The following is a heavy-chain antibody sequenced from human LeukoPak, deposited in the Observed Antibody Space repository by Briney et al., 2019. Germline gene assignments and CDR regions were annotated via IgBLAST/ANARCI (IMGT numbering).Heavy chain of an antibody. J-gene: IGHJ4*02. CDR3: ATSRMWYHFDY. Sequence: GGSLRLSCAASGFTFSTYIMSWIRQAPGKGLEWIAYVSSSSTYTNYAGSVKGRFTVSRDNAKNSVFLQMNSLRAEDTAIYYCATSRMWYHFDYLGQGTLVIVSS. CDR2: VSSSSTYT. V-gene: IGHV3-11*03. D-gene: IGHD2-15*01. CDR1: GFTFSTYI.